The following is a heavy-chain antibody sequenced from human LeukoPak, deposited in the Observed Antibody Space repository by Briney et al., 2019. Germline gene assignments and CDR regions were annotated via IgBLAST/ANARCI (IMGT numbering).Heavy chain of an antibody. CDR1: GYTFTGYY. V-gene: IGHV1-2*02. D-gene: IGHD2-2*02. Sequence: SVKVSCKASGYTFTGYYMHWVRQAPGQGLEWMGWINPNSGGTNYAQKLQGRVTMTRDTSISTAYMELSRLRSDDTAVYYCAREGRYCSSTSCYTYAFDIWGQGTMVTVSS. J-gene: IGHJ3*02. CDR3: AREGRYCSSTSCYTYAFDI. CDR2: INPNSGGT.